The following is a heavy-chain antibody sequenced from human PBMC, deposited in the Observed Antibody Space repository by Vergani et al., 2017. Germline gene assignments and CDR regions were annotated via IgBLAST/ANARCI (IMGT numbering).Heavy chain of an antibody. CDR2: IDPSDSYT. Sequence: EVQLVQSGAEVKKPGESLRISCKGSGYSFTSYWISWVRQMPGKGLEWMGRIDPSDSYTNYSPSFQGHVTISADKSISTAYLQWSSLKASDTAMYYCAREARILTWYYYYYMDVWGKGTTVTVSS. D-gene: IGHD3-9*01. J-gene: IGHJ6*03. CDR3: AREARILTWYYYYYMDV. V-gene: IGHV5-10-1*03. CDR1: GYSFTSYW.